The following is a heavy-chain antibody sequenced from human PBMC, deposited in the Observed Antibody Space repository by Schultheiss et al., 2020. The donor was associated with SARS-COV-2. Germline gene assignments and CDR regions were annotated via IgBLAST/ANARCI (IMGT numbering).Heavy chain of an antibody. CDR2: ISSSGSTI. Sequence: GESLKISCAASGFTFSDYYMSWIHQAPGKGLEWVSYISSSGSTIYYADSVKGRFTISRDNAKNSLYLQMNSLRAEDTAVYYCARGERGYSGYDSMVSGRYWGQGTLVTVSS. V-gene: IGHV3-11*01. D-gene: IGHD5-12*01. J-gene: IGHJ4*02. CDR1: GFTFSDYY. CDR3: ARGERGYSGYDSMVSGRY.